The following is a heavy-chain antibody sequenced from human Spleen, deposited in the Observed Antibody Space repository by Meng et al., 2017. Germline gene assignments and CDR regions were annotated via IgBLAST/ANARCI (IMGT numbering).Heavy chain of an antibody. V-gene: IGHV4-34*01. CDR1: GGSFSDYA. J-gene: IGHJ4*02. CDR3: ARRRLYDFWSGSTPFDY. Sequence: QGTLQQWGAGLLKPSEPLSLTCGVYGGSFSDYAWSWIRQPPGKGLEWIGEINHSGATNYNPSLKSRVTISVDTSKNQFSLKLNSVTAADTAIYYCARRRLYDFWSGSTPFDYWGQGTLVTVSS. D-gene: IGHD3-3*01. CDR2: INHSGAT.